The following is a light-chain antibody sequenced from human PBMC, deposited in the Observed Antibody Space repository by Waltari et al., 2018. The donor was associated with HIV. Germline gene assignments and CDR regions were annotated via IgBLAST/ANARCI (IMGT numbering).Light chain of an antibody. Sequence: QSALTQPASVSGSPAQSLTIPSTASSIDDGGYNHVSCYQQHPGKASRLMIYYVSTRPAGVSDRFPRSRSGDTASLTSSGLQPEDEADYYCESYTSTSVWVFGGGTRLTVL. CDR1: SIDDGGYNH. J-gene: IGLJ3*02. CDR3: ESYTSTSVWV. V-gene: IGLV2-14*03. CDR2: YVS.